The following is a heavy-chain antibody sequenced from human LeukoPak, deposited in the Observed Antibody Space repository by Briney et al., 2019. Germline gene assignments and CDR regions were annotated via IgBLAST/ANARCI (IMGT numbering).Heavy chain of an antibody. J-gene: IGHJ5*02. V-gene: IGHV4-39*07. CDR2: IYYSGGT. D-gene: IGHD1-14*01. CDR1: GGSISSSSHY. CDR3: ARAINVGLNWFDP. Sequence: PSETLSLTCSVSGGSISSSSHYWDWIRQSPGKGLEWIGSIYYSGGTFYNPSLKSRVTISVDTSKNQFSLKLSSVTAADTAVYYCARAINVGLNWFDPWGQGTLVTVSS.